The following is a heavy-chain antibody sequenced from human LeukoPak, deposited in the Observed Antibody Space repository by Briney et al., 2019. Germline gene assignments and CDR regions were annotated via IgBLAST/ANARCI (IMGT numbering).Heavy chain of an antibody. Sequence: GGSLRLSCAASGFTFSSYWMTWVRQAPGKGLEWVSGIGGSGSSTYYAESVKGRFTISRDNSKNTLYLQMNSLRAEDTAAYYCAKAVDDYFFDYWGQGTLVTVSS. CDR2: IGGSGSST. V-gene: IGHV3-23*01. J-gene: IGHJ4*02. CDR1: GFTFSSYW. CDR3: AKAVDDYFFDY. D-gene: IGHD2-21*02.